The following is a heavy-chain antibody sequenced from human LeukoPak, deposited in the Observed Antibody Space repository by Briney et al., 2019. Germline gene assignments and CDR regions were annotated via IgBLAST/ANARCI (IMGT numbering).Heavy chain of an antibody. J-gene: IGHJ4*02. CDR3: AKDTHGGIRAGHPGY. D-gene: IGHD4-23*01. V-gene: IGHV3-23*01. Sequence: PGGSLRLSCAASGFTFSSYAMSWVRQAPGKGLEWVSAISDSGGNTYYADSVKGRFTISRDNSKNTLYLQMNSLRAEDTAVYYCAKDTHGGIRAGHPGYWGQGTLVTVSS. CDR2: ISDSGGNT. CDR1: GFTFSSYA.